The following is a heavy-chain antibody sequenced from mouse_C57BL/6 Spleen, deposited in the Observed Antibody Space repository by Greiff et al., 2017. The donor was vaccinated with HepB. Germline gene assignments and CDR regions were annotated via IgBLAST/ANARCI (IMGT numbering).Heavy chain of an antibody. CDR1: GFTFSDFY. J-gene: IGHJ2*01. V-gene: IGHV7-1*01. CDR2: SRNKANDYTT. D-gene: IGHD3-1*01. CDR3: ARDAPLSGYFDY. Sequence: DVMLVESGGGLVQSGRSLRLSCATSGFTFSDFYMEWVRQAPGKGLEWIAASRNKANDYTTEYSASVKGRFIVSRDTSQSILYLQMNALRAEDTAIYYCARDAPLSGYFDYWGQGTTLTVSS.